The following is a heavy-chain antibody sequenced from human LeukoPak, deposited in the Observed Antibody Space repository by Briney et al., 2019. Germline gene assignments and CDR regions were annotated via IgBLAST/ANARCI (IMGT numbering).Heavy chain of an antibody. Sequence: ASVKVSCKASGGTFSSYAISWVRQAPGQGLEWVGGIIPIFGTANYAQKFQGRVTITADESTSTAYMELSSLRSEDTAVYYCARGASGNWNDRSHFDYWGQGTLVTVSS. J-gene: IGHJ4*02. CDR2: IIPIFGTA. CDR3: ARGASGNWNDRSHFDY. D-gene: IGHD1-1*01. V-gene: IGHV1-69*01. CDR1: GGTFSSYA.